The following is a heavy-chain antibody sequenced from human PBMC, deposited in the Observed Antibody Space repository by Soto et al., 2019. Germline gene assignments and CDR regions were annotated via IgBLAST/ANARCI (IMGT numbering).Heavy chain of an antibody. J-gene: IGHJ4*02. CDR2: LSAYNGNT. D-gene: IGHD3-22*01. CDR1: GYTFASFG. V-gene: IGHV1-18*01. Sequence: QVQLVQSXAEVKKPGASVKVSCKASGYTFASFGINWVRQAPGQGLEWLGWLSAYNGNTNYAQKLXXXXTXXXXTXXXXXXXXXXXXXXXXXXXXXXXXXXXXXDSSGYYPIDYWGQGTLVTVS. CDR3: XXXXXXXDSSGYYPIDY.